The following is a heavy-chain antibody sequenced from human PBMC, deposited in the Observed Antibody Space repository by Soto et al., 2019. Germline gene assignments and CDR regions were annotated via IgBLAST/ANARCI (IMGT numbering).Heavy chain of an antibody. V-gene: IGHV3-15*01. Sequence: EVQLVESGGGLVKPGGSLRLSCAASGFTFSNAWMSWVRQAPGKGLEWVGRIKSKTDGGTTDYAAPVKGRFTISRDDSKNTLYLQMNSLKTEDTAVYYCTTGGRRHYYDSSGYQPGGDHWGQGTLVTVSS. CDR2: IKSKTDGGTT. J-gene: IGHJ4*02. D-gene: IGHD3-22*01. CDR3: TTGGRRHYYDSSGYQPGGDH. CDR1: GFTFSNAW.